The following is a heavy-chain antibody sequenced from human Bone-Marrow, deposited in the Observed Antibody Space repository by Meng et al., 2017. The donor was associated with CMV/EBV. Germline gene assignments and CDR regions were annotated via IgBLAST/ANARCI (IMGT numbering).Heavy chain of an antibody. V-gene: IGHV4-39*07. D-gene: IGHD2-2*01. J-gene: IGHJ3*02. CDR3: AREGIVVVPAANDAFDI. CDR2: IYYSGST. Sequence: GSLRLSCAASGFTFSSYSMNWVRQAPGKGLEWIGSIYYSGSTYYNPSLKSRVTISVDTSKNRFSLKLSSVTAADTAVYYCAREGIVVVPAANDAFDIWGQGTMVTVSS. CDR1: GFTFSSYS.